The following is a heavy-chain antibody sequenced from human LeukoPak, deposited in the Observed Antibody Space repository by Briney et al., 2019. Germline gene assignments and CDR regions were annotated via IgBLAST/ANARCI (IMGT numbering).Heavy chain of an antibody. CDR2: ISGSGGST. CDR1: GFTFSSYA. CDR3: AKSLAGDYSNYLFDY. D-gene: IGHD4-11*01. J-gene: IGHJ4*02. V-gene: IGHV3-23*01. Sequence: GGSLRLSCAASGFTFSSYAMSWVRQAPGKGLEWVSAISGSGGSTYYADSVKGRFTISRDNSKNTLYLQMNSPRAEDTAVYYCAKSLAGDYSNYLFDYWGQGTLVTVSS.